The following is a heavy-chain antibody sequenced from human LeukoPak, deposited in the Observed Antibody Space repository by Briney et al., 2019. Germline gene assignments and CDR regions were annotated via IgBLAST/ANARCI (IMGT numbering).Heavy chain of an antibody. CDR3: ARTIFGVVPRRDYYYYYYMDV. Sequence: ASMKVSCNASGGTLSSYSISCVRQAPGQGLEWMGGIIPMFGTANYAQNFQGRVTITADESTSTAYMELSSLRSEDTAVYYCARTIFGVVPRRDYYYYYYMDVWGKGTTVTVSS. D-gene: IGHD3-3*01. J-gene: IGHJ6*03. CDR1: GGTLSSYS. V-gene: IGHV1-69*01. CDR2: IIPMFGTA.